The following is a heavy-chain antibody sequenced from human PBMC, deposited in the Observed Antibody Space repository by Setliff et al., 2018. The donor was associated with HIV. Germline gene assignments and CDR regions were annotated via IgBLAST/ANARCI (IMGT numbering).Heavy chain of an antibody. V-gene: IGHV3-15*07. J-gene: IGHJ4*02. Sequence: GGSLRLSCAASGFNFSNAWMNWVRQAPGKGLEWVGRIKRKSDGLTLDYAAPVKGRFTISRDDLKNMLFLQMDSLQTEDTAVYYCTTSQESDCWGQGTLVTVS. CDR3: TTSQESDC. CDR2: IKRKSDGLTL. CDR1: GFNFSNAW.